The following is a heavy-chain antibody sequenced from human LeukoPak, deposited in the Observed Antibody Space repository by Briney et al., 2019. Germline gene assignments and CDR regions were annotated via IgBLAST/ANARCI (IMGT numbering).Heavy chain of an antibody. CDR1: GYTFTGYY. V-gene: IGHV1-2*02. CDR3: AITMIVVVRVEAFDI. Sequence: ASVKVSCKASGYTFTGYYMHWVRQAPGQGLEWMGWINPNSGGTNYAQKFQGRVTMTRDTSISTACMELSRLRSDDTAVYYCAITMIVVVRVEAFDIWGQGTMVTVSS. CDR2: INPNSGGT. J-gene: IGHJ3*02. D-gene: IGHD3-22*01.